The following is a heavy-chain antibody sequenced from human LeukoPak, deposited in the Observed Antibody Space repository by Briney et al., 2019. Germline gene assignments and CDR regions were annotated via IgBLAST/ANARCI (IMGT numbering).Heavy chain of an antibody. Sequence: SVKVSCKASGYTFTSYHMHWVRQAPGQGLEWMGRINPNSGGTNYAQKFQGRVTMTRDTSISTAYMELSRLRSDDTAVYYCARGWYDSSGYYYGGWGQGTLVTVSS. D-gene: IGHD3-22*01. V-gene: IGHV1-2*06. CDR2: INPNSGGT. CDR3: ARGWYDSSGYYYGG. CDR1: GYTFTSYH. J-gene: IGHJ1*01.